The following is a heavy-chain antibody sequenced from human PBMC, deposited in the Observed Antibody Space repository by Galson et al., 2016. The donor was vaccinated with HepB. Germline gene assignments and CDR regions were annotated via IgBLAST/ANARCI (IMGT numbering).Heavy chain of an antibody. D-gene: IGHD3-3*01. CDR1: GFTFRSYA. CDR2: ISYDGSDK. CDR3: ARDPAAFWSGYSCYFDY. V-gene: IGHV3-30*04. Sequence: SLRLSCAASGFTFRSYAMDWVRQAPGKGLEWVAAISYDGSDKYYAESVKGRFTISRDNSKNTLYVQMNSLRAEDTAVYYCARDPAAFWSGYSCYFDYWGQGTLVTVSS. J-gene: IGHJ4*02.